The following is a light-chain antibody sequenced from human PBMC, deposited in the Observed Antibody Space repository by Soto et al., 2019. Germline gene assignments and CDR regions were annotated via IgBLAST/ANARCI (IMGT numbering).Light chain of an antibody. V-gene: IGKV3-20*01. Sequence: EFVLTQSPGTLSLSPGERATLSCRASQTVSTSHLAWSQQKPGQPPRLLIQSTSTRAAGIPDRFRGGVSGTDFTLTITRLEPEDFAMYYCHHYHFSPWTFGQGTKVDVK. CDR2: STS. J-gene: IGKJ1*01. CDR3: HHYHFSPWT. CDR1: QTVSTSH.